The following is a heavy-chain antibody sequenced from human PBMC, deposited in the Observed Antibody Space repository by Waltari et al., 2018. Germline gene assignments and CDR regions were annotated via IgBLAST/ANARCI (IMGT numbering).Heavy chain of an antibody. CDR1: GYSISSGYY. CDR3: ARDLSTFYQPLLYPAGSR. Sequence: QVQLQESGPGLVKPSETLSLTCAVSGYSISSGYYWGWIRPPPGKGLEWIGSIYHSGSTYYNPSLKSRVTISVDTSKNQFSLKLSSVTAADTAVYYCARDLSTFYQPLLYPAGSRWGQGTLVTVSS. J-gene: IGHJ4*02. D-gene: IGHD2-2*02. V-gene: IGHV4-38-2*02. CDR2: IYHSGST.